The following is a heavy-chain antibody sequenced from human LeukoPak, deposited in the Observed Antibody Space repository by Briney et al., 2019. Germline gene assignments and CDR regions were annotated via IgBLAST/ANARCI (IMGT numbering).Heavy chain of an antibody. D-gene: IGHD2-21*02. J-gene: IGHJ5*02. V-gene: IGHV1-69*04. Sequence: SVKVSCKASGGTFSSYAISWVRQAPGQGLEWMGRIIPILGIANYAQKFQGRVTITADKSTSTAYMELSSLRSEDTAVYYCARESLAYCGGDCYSGFDPWGQGTLVTVSS. CDR1: GGTFSSYA. CDR3: ARESLAYCGGDCYSGFDP. CDR2: IIPILGIA.